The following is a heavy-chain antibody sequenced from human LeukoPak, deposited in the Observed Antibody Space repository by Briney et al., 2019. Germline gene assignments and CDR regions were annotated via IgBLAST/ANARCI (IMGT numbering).Heavy chain of an antibody. CDR1: GDSISNYY. V-gene: IGHV4-59*01. D-gene: IGHD6-13*01. CDR3: ARDRAIAAAGTGWYFDL. Sequence: SETLSLTCTVSGDSISNYYWSWIRQPPGKGLEWIGSIYYSGATNYNPSLKSRVTISVDTSKNQFSLKLRSVTAADTAVYYCARDRAIAAAGTGWYFDLWGRGTLVTVSS. CDR2: IYYSGAT. J-gene: IGHJ2*01.